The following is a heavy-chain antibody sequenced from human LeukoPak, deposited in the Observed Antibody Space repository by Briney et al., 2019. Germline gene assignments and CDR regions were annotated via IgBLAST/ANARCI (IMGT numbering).Heavy chain of an antibody. J-gene: IGHJ6*03. CDR1: GFNFNDYD. D-gene: IGHD1-14*01. V-gene: IGHV3-23*01. Sequence: GGSLRLSCTASGFNFNDYDINWVRQVPGKGLEWVSSISGSGGSTYYADSVKGRFTISRDNSKNTLWLQMNSLRAEDTAVYYCARVGNLYDYYYMDVWGKGTTVTVSS. CDR3: ARVGNLYDYYYMDV. CDR2: ISGSGGST.